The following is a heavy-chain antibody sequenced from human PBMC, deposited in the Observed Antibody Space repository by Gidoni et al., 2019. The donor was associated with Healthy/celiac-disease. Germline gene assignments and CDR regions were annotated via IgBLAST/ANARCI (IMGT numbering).Heavy chain of an antibody. D-gene: IGHD2-8*01. V-gene: IGHV3-23*01. CDR1: GFTFSSYA. Sequence: EVQLLESGGGLVQHGGSLRLSWAASGFTFSSYAMSWVRQAPGKGLEWVSAIIGSGGSTYYADSVKGRFTISRDNSKNTLYLQMNSLRAEDTAVYYCAKDPIVREGMDVWGQGTTVTVSS. J-gene: IGHJ6*02. CDR2: IIGSGGST. CDR3: AKDPIVREGMDV.